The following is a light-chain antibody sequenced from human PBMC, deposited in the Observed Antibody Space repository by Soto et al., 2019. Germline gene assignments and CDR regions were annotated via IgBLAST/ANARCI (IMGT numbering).Light chain of an antibody. J-gene: IGLJ2*01. CDR3: QPYGFSLAHVV. V-gene: IGLV1-40*01. Sequence: QSVLTQPPSVSGAPGQRVTISCTGSTSNIGAGYEVHWYQELPGTAPKLLIRGSHNRPSGVPDRFSGSRSGTSASLPITGLRAESEAESYCQPYGFSLAHVVFGGGTKVTVL. CDR1: TSNIGAGYE. CDR2: GSH.